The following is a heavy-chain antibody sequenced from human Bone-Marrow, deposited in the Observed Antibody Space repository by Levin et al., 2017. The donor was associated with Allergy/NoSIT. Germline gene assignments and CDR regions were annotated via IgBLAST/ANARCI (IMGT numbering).Heavy chain of an antibody. CDR3: ARVIASGIDT. Sequence: PSQTLSLTCAVHGGSFSGYYWSWIRQPPGKGLEWIGEINHRGNTKSNPSLKSRVTISVDTSKNQFSLKLSSVTAADTAVYYCARVIASGIDTWGQGTLVTVSS. V-gene: IGHV4-34*01. J-gene: IGHJ5*02. D-gene: IGHD3-10*01. CDR1: GGSFSGYY. CDR2: INHRGNT.